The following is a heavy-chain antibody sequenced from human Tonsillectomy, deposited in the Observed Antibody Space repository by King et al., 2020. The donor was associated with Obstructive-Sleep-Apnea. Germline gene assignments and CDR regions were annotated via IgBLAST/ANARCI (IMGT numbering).Heavy chain of an antibody. CDR2: INHSGTT. Sequence: VQLQQWGAGLLKPSETLSLTCAVYGGSFSGYFWSWIRQPPGKGLEWMGEINHSGTTNYNPSLKSRVTISVDTSKNPFSLKLNSVTAADTAVYYFARVYDSSDYYLNYWGQGNLVTVSS. CDR1: GGSFSGYF. J-gene: IGHJ4*02. D-gene: IGHD3-22*01. V-gene: IGHV4-34*01. CDR3: ARVYDSSDYYLNY.